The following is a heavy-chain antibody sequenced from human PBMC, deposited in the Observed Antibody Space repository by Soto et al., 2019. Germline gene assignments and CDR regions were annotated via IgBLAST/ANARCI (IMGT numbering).Heavy chain of an antibody. D-gene: IGHD5-18*01. CDR3: ARDFYGGYTYGPGDY. CDR2: VSANGQGI. CDR1: GFTFSSSA. Sequence: EVQLLESGGGLVQPGGSLRLSCAASGFTFSSSAISWVRQAPGKGLEWVSAVSANGQGIYYADSVRGRFTISRDNSKRSLYLQMNSLRAEDTAVYYCARDFYGGYTYGPGDYWGQGALVAVSS. V-gene: IGHV3-23*01. J-gene: IGHJ4*02.